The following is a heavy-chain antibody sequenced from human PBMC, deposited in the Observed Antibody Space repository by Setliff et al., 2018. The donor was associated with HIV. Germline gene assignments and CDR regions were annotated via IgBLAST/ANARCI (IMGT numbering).Heavy chain of an antibody. CDR3: ERGVPPPFSMFRGVLWFGYMDV. Sequence: SETLSLTCAVSGGSISSSDWWTWVSQPPGRGLEWIGEIHHSGKTNYNPSLKSRVTMSVDTSKNQFYLKLGSVTAANTAVYYCERGVPPPFSMFRGVLWFGYMDVWGKGTTVTVSS. V-gene: IGHV4-4*02. CDR1: GGSISSSDW. J-gene: IGHJ6*03. CDR2: IHHSGKT. D-gene: IGHD3-10*01.